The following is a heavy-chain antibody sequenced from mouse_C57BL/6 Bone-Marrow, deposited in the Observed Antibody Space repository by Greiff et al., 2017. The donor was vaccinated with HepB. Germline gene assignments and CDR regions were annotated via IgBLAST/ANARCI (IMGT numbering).Heavy chain of an antibody. D-gene: IGHD2-1*01. J-gene: IGHJ4*01. V-gene: IGHV5-16*01. CDR1: GFTFSDYY. Sequence: EVMLVESEGGLVQPGSSMKLSCTASGFTFSDYYMAWVRQVPEKGLEWVANINYDGSSTYYLDSLKSRFIISRDNAKNILYLQMSSLKSEDTATYYCARASTLGDAMDYWGQGTSVTVSS. CDR3: ARASTLGDAMDY. CDR2: INYDGSST.